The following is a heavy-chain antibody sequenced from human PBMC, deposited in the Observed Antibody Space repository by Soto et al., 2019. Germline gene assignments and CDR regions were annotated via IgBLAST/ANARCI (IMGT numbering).Heavy chain of an antibody. J-gene: IGHJ4*02. CDR3: VLKGEGAPLDY. V-gene: IGHV3-33*01. D-gene: IGHD1-26*01. CDR2: IWYDGSNK. Sequence: QVQLVESGGGVVQPGRSLRLSCAASGFTFSSYGMHWVRQAPGKGLEWVAVIWYDGSNKYYADSVKGRFTISRDNSKNTLYLQMNSLRAEDTAVYYCVLKGEGAPLDYWGQRTLVTVSS. CDR1: GFTFSSYG.